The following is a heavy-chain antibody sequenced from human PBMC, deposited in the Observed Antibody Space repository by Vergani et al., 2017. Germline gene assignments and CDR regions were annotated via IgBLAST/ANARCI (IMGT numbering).Heavy chain of an antibody. CDR1: GGSISSSSYY. D-gene: IGHD2-2*01. CDR2: IYYSGST. V-gene: IGHV4-39*07. Sequence: QLQLQESGPGLVKPSETLSLTCTVSGGSISSSSYYWGWIRQPPGKGLEWIGSIYYSGSTYYNPSLKSRVTISVDTSKNQFSLKLSSVTAADTAVYYCARWVVASQAYYYMDVWGKGTTVTVSS. J-gene: IGHJ6*03. CDR3: ARWVVASQAYYYMDV.